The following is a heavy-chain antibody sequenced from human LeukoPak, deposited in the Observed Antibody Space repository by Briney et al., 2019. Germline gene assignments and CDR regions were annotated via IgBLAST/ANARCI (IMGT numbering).Heavy chain of an antibody. Sequence: PSETLSLTCTVSGGSINDYYWNWLRQPPGKGLEWIGFIYYRGTTNNNPSLKSRVTTSIDTSKNQFSLKLSSVTAADTAVYYCARQGGGFWYFDLWGRGTLVTVSS. V-gene: IGHV4-59*08. J-gene: IGHJ2*01. CDR3: ARQGGGFWYFDL. CDR2: IYYRGTT. D-gene: IGHD6-25*01. CDR1: GGSINDYY.